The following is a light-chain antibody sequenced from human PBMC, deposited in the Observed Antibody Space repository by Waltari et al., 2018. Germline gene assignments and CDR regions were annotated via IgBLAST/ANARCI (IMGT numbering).Light chain of an antibody. Sequence: DIQLTQSPSFMSASVGDRVTITCRASQGINSYLAWHQQKPGKAPKVLIYDVSTLQRGVPSRFSGSGSGTEFTLTISSLQPEDFATYYCQQFNSYPLTFGPGTKVDLK. CDR2: DVS. V-gene: IGKV1-9*01. CDR1: QGINSY. J-gene: IGKJ3*01. CDR3: QQFNSYPLT.